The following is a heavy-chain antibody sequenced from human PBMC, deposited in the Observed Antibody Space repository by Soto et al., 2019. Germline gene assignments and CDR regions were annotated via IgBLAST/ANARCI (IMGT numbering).Heavy chain of an antibody. CDR2: SDPSGGST. CDR1: VYSISGYF. CDR3: AKEHCIGTSCYVDL. V-gene: IGHV1-46*01. J-gene: IGHJ5*02. Sequence: ASPKRSCKGSVYSISGYFVSWGLQTLGQGLEWMGVSDPSGGSTSYVQKFQGRVTRTMEVSTSTVYMELSSLRSGDSGLFYCAKEHCIGTSCYVDLWGKSTVVTVS. D-gene: IGHD2-2*01.